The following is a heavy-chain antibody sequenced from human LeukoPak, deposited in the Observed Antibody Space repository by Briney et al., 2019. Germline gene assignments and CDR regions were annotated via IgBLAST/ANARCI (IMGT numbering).Heavy chain of an antibody. D-gene: IGHD3-3*01. Sequence: SGGSLRLSCTASGFTFGDYAMSWFRQAPGGGVEWVANIKQDGSEKYYVDSVKGRFTVSRDNAKNSLYLKMNSLRAEDTAVYYCARTGHFEFWSGYFQRLEGWFDPWGQRTLFIVSS. V-gene: IGHV3-7*01. CDR1: GFTFGDYA. J-gene: IGHJ5*02. CDR3: ARTGHFEFWSGYFQRLEGWFDP. CDR2: IKQDGSEK.